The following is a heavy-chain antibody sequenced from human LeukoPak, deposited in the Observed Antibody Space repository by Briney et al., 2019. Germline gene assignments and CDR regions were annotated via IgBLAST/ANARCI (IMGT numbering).Heavy chain of an antibody. CDR2: IYYSGST. J-gene: IGHJ3*02. V-gene: IGHV4-59*01. CDR1: GGSISSYY. D-gene: IGHD4-17*01. CDR3: ARGVVRTYGDYSDAFDI. Sequence: SETLSLTCTISGGSISSYYWSWIRQPPGKGLEWIGYIYYSGSTNYNPSLKSRVTISVDTSKNQFSLKLSSVTAADTAVYYCARGVVRTYGDYSDAFDIWGQGTMVTVSS.